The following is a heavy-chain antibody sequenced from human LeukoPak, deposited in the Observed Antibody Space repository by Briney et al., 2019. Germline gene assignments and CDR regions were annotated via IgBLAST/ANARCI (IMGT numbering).Heavy chain of an antibody. CDR1: GFTFNNYW. CDR2: TSTDGSTT. V-gene: IGHV3-74*01. CDR3: TRTGYRHGMDV. D-gene: IGHD3-16*02. Sequence: GGSLRLSCAASGFTFNNYWIHWVRQAPGKGLVWVSSTSTDGSTTVYGDSVKGRFTISRDNGKNTLDLQLNSLRVEDTAVYFCTRTGYRHGMDVWGQGTTVTVSS. J-gene: IGHJ6*02.